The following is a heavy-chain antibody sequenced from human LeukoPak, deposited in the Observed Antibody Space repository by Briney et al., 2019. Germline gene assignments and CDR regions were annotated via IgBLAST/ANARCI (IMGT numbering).Heavy chain of an antibody. CDR1: GFTFSSYE. D-gene: IGHD3-10*01. J-gene: IGHJ5*02. V-gene: IGHV3-7*01. CDR2: IKQDGSEK. CDR3: ARIDYYGSGSYYLPPDNWFDP. Sequence: PGGSLRLSCAASGFTFSSYEMNWVRQAPGKGLEWVANIKQDGSEKYYVDSVKGRFTISRDNAKNSLYLQMNSLRAEDTAVYYCARIDYYGSGSYYLPPDNWFDPWGQGTLVTVSS.